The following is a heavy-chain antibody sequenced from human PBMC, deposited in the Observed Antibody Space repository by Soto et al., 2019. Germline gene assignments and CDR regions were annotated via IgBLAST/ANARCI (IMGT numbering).Heavy chain of an antibody. D-gene: IGHD3-22*01. Sequence: QVHLVQSGAEVKKPGASVKVSCKASGYTLTSYGISWVRQAPGHGLQWLGWISAYNGNTNYADKFQGRVTMTTDTSTSTAHMEVRSLRSDDTAVYYCARAGSFYETSGYPWSTFDIWGQGTMVTVSS. J-gene: IGHJ3*02. CDR3: ARAGSFYETSGYPWSTFDI. CDR1: GYTLTSYG. CDR2: ISAYNGNT. V-gene: IGHV1-18*01.